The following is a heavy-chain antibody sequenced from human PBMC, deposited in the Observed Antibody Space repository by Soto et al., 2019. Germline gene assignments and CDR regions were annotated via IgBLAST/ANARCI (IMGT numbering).Heavy chain of an antibody. V-gene: IGHV2-5*02. Sequence: QITLKESGPTVVKPTETLTLTCTFSGFSLTTSGVGVGWVRQSPGKAPEWLALTYWDDDKRYSTSLKIGLTINKDTSKNQVVLTMANVDPADTATYYCAHRVLRTVFGLVTTTAIYFDFWGQGTPVVVSS. CDR3: AHRVLRTVFGLVTTTAIYFDF. J-gene: IGHJ4*02. D-gene: IGHD3-3*01. CDR1: GFSLTTSGVG. CDR2: TYWDDDK.